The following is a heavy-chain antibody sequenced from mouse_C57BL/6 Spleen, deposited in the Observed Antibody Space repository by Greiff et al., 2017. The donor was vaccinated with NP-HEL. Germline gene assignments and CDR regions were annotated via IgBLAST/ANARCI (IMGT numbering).Heavy chain of an antibody. CDR3: ARYFYGNSDY. Sequence: VQLQQSGPELVKPGASVKISCKASGYTFTDYYMNWVKQSHGKSLEWIGDINPNNGGTSYNQKFKGKATLTVDKSSSTAYMELRSLTSEDSAVYYCARYFYGNSDYWGQGTTLTVSS. J-gene: IGHJ2*01. CDR1: GYTFTDYY. V-gene: IGHV1-26*01. CDR2: INPNNGGT. D-gene: IGHD1-1*02.